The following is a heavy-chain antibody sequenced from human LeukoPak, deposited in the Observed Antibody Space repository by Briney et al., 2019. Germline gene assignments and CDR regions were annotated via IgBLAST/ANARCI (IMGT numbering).Heavy chain of an antibody. V-gene: IGHV1-2*02. Sequence: GASVKVSCKASGYSFTDYYMHWVRQAPGQGLEWMGWINPNNGGTNYAQKFQGRVTVARDTSISTAYLELSGLRSDDTAVYYCASDPDHIDAFDIWGQGTMVTVSS. D-gene: IGHD2-21*01. J-gene: IGHJ3*02. CDR2: INPNNGGT. CDR3: ASDPDHIDAFDI. CDR1: GYSFTDYY.